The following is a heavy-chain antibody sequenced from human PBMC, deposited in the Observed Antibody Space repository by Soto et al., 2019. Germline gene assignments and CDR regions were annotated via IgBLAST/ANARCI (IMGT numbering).Heavy chain of an antibody. Sequence: GGSLRLSCAASGFTFSSYAMSWVRQAPGKGLEWVSAISGSGGSTYYADSVKGRFTISRDNSKNTVYLQMHSLRAEDTAVYYCAKGSYGDYDYWGQGTLVTVSS. V-gene: IGHV3-23*01. CDR3: AKGSYGDYDY. D-gene: IGHD4-17*01. J-gene: IGHJ4*02. CDR1: GFTFSSYA. CDR2: ISGSGGST.